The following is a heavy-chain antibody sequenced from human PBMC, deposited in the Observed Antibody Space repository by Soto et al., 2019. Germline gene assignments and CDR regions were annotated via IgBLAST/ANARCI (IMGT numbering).Heavy chain of an antibody. D-gene: IGHD6-19*01. CDR2: IYYSGST. CDR1: GDSISRYY. V-gene: IGHV4-59*01. CDR3: VRGPNSSGLYVPFDY. Sequence: QVQLQESGPGLVKPSETLSLTCTVSGDSISRYYWSWIRQSPGKGLEWIGYIYYSGSTNYNPSLKSRVIISIDTSKNQFSLKLSSVTAADTAMYYCVRGPNSSGLYVPFDYWGQGTLVTVSS. J-gene: IGHJ4*02.